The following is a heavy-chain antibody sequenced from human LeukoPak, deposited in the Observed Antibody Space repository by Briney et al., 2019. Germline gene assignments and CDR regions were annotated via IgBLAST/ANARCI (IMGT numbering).Heavy chain of an antibody. CDR1: GFTFSSYG. J-gene: IGHJ4*02. CDR2: ISGSGGST. V-gene: IGHV3-23*01. D-gene: IGHD3-9*01. Sequence: GGSLRLSCAASGFTFSSYGMSWVRQAPGKGLEWVSAISGSGGSTYYADSVKGRFTISRDNSKNTLYLQMNSLRAEDTAVYYCAKDNGLGRVRYFDWLSNYFDYWGQGTLVTVSS. CDR3: AKDNGLGRVRYFDWLSNYFDY.